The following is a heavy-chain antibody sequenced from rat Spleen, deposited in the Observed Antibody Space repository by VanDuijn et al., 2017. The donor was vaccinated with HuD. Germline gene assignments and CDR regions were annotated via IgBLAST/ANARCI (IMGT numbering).Heavy chain of an antibody. Sequence: QVQLTESGPGLVQPSETLSLTCTVSGFSLTTNSVSWIRQPPGKGLEWMGVIWSNGRTDYNSLLESRLRISRDTTKSQVFLKMNSLQTEETATYSCARVGGLWGGIYGVMDVWGQGASVTVSP. CDR3: ARVGGLWGGIYGVMDV. V-gene: IGHV2-1*01. D-gene: IGHD1-11*01. J-gene: IGHJ4*01. CDR2: IWSNGRT. CDR1: GFSLTTNS.